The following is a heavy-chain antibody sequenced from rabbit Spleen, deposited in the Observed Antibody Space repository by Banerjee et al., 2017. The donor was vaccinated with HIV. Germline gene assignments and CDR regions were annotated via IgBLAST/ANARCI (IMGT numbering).Heavy chain of an antibody. CDR3: ARAANNIGYCAGL. D-gene: IGHD1-1*01. CDR1: GFSFSNKAV. V-gene: IGHV1S45*01. Sequence: QEQLKETGGGLVRPGGSLTLSCTASGFSFSNKAVMCWVRQAPGKGLEWIACINAITGKAVYASWAKGRFTFSKTSSTTVTLQMTSLTVADTATYWCARAANNIGYCAGLWGQGTLVTVS. CDR2: INAITGKA. J-gene: IGHJ4*01.